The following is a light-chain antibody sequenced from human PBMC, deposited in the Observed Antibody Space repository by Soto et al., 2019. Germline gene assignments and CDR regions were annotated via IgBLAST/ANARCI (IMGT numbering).Light chain of an antibody. CDR3: QQYNNWPPMA. V-gene: IGKV3-15*01. J-gene: IGKJ1*01. Sequence: EIVMTQSPATLSVSPGERATLSCRASQSVSSNLAWYQQKPGHAPRLLIYDASTRATGIPARFSGSGSGTEFTLSISSLQSEDFAVYYCQQYNNWPPMAFGQGTKVEIK. CDR1: QSVSSN. CDR2: DAS.